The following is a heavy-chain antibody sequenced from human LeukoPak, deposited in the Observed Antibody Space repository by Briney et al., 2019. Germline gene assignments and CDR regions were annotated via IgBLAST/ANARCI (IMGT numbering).Heavy chain of an antibody. V-gene: IGHV4-59*12. Sequence: SETLSLTCTVSGGSISSYYWSWVRQPPGKGLEWIGFVYYTGSTNYSPSLKSRVTISVDTSKNQFSLKLSSVTAADTAVYYCARGRSDYVWGSYRYKGYFDYWGQGTLVTVSS. J-gene: IGHJ4*02. D-gene: IGHD3-16*02. CDR2: VYYTGST. CDR3: ARGRSDYVWGSYRYKGYFDY. CDR1: GGSISSYY.